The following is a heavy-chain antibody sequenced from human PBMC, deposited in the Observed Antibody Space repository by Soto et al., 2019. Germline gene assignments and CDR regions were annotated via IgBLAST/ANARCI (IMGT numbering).Heavy chain of an antibody. V-gene: IGHV3-48*03. D-gene: IGHD4-17*01. J-gene: IGHJ4*02. Sequence: EGQLLESGGGLVQPGGSLRLSCAASGFTFSSYEMNWVRQAPGKGLEWVSSISSSGSPIYYADSVKGRFTISRDNAKNSVSLQMNSLRVEDTAVYYCARRDSHGYFRYFDNWGQGTLVTV. CDR2: ISSSGSPI. CDR3: ARRDSHGYFRYFDN. CDR1: GFTFSSYE.